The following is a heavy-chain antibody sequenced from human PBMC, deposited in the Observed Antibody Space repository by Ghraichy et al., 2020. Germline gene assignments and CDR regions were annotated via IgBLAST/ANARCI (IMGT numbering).Heavy chain of an antibody. J-gene: IGHJ3*02. V-gene: IGHV3-23*01. CDR3: AKSVYSYDCGGYYFLAFDI. CDR1: GFTFSSYA. CDR2: VSGGGGTT. Sequence: GGSLRLSCTASGFTFSSYAVSWVRQTPGKGLQWVSTVSGGGGTTYYADSVKGRFTISRHNSKNTLYLQMNSIRAEDTAVYYCAKSVYSYDCGGYYFLAFDIACQGTIVTVSS. D-gene: IGHD3-22*01.